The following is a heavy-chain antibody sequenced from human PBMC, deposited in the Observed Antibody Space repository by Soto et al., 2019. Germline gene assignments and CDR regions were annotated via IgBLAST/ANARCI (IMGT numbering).Heavy chain of an antibody. D-gene: IGHD5-12*01. J-gene: IGHJ2*01. V-gene: IGHV1-69*01. Sequence: QVQLVQSGAEVKKPGSSVKVSCKASGGTFSSYAISWVRQAPGQGLEWMGGIIPIFGTANYAQKFQGRVTITADESTSTAYMELSSLRSEDTAVYYCARDRWLRPSWYFYLWGRGTLVTVSS. CDR1: GGTFSSYA. CDR2: IIPIFGTA. CDR3: ARDRWLRPSWYFYL.